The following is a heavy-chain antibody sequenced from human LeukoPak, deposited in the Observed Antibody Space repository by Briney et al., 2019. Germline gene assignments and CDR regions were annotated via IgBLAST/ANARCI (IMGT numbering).Heavy chain of an antibody. J-gene: IGHJ4*02. V-gene: IGHV3-23*01. D-gene: IGHD3-10*01. Sequence: GGSLRLSCAASGFTFSSYAMSWVRQAPGKGLEWVSAISGSGGSTYYADAVKGRFTISRDNYKNTLYLQMNSLRAEDTAVYYCAKDERMVRGVIIVYYFDYWGQGTLVTVSS. CDR3: AKDERMVRGVIIVYYFDY. CDR1: GFTFSSYA. CDR2: ISGSGGST.